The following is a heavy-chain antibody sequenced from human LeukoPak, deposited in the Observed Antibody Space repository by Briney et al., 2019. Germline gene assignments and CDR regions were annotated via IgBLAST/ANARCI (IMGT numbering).Heavy chain of an antibody. D-gene: IGHD1-7*01. V-gene: IGHV3-48*03. CDR1: GFTFSSYE. CDR3: ARATGTTNY. Sequence: GGSLRLSCAASGFTFSSYEMNWVRQAPGKGLEWVSYISSSGSTIYYADSVKGRFTISRDDAKNSLYLRMNSLRAEDTAVYYCARATGTTNYWGQGTLVTVSS. CDR2: ISSSGSTI. J-gene: IGHJ4*02.